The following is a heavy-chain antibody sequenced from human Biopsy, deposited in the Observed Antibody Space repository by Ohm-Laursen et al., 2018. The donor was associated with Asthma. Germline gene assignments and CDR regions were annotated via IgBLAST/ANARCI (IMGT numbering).Heavy chain of an antibody. CDR1: GGTFSNFA. V-gene: IGHV1-69*01. Sequence: VSSVKVSCKAPGGTFSNFAISWVRQAPGQGLEWLGGIKTVFGTTNYAQKFQGRVTITADESTSTAYMEVTSLRSEDTAIYYCARCQVGYSSGWSLLLKKIYYSGMDVWGQGTAVTVSS. D-gene: IGHD6-19*01. CDR2: IKTVFGTT. CDR3: ARCQVGYSSGWSLLLKKIYYSGMDV. J-gene: IGHJ6*02.